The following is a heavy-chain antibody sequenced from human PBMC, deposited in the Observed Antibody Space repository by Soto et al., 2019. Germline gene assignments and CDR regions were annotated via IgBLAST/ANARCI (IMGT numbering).Heavy chain of an antibody. CDR3: AREIVAKIDDAFDI. D-gene: IGHD5-12*01. Sequence: SETLSLTCTVSGGSISSYYWSWIRQPPGKGLEWIGYIYYSGSTNYNPSLKSRVTISVDTSKNQFSLKLSSVTAADTAVYYCAREIVAKIDDAFDIWGQGTMVTVSS. CDR1: GGSISSYY. V-gene: IGHV4-59*12. J-gene: IGHJ3*02. CDR2: IYYSGST.